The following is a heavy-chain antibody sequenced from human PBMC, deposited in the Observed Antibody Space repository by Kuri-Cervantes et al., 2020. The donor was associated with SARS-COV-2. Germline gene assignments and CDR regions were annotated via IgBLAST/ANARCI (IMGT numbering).Heavy chain of an antibody. V-gene: IGHV3-9*01. D-gene: IGHD2-2*01. CDR1: GGSISSYY. Sequence: LSLTCTVSGGSISSYYWSWIRQPPGKGLEWVSGISWNSGSIGYADSVKGRFTISRDNAKNLLNLQMDSLTVEDTAVYYCASGFGFGIVVVPAALGYWGQGALVTVSS. CDR3: ASGFGFGIVVVPAALGY. J-gene: IGHJ4*02. CDR2: ISWNSGSI.